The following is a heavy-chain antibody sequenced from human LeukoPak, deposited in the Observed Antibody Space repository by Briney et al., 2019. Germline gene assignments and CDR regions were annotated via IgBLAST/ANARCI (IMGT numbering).Heavy chain of an antibody. D-gene: IGHD2-2*01. CDR1: GFTFSSYA. J-gene: IGHJ2*01. CDR2: ISSSGGST. CDR3: ARGVVPAAMRYWYFDL. Sequence: GGSLRLSCAASGFTFSSYAMNWVRQAPGKGLEWVSSISSSGGSTYYADSVRGRFTISRDNSKNTLYLQMNTLRAEDTAVYYCARGVVPAAMRYWYFDLWGRGTLVTVSS. V-gene: IGHV3-23*01.